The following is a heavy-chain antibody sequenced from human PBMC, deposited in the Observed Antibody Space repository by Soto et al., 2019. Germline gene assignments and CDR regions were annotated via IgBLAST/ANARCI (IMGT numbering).Heavy chain of an antibody. J-gene: IGHJ4*02. D-gene: IGHD4-4*01. CDR2: IGSSGGRT. V-gene: IGHV3-23*01. CDR3: ARDSRNYDF. Sequence: GGSLRLSCAASGFTFSNYAMSWVRQAPGKGLEWVSAIGSSGGRTYYADSVKGRFTISRDNSKNTLYLQMNSLRAEDTAIYYCARDSRNYDFWGQGTLVTVSS. CDR1: GFTFSNYA.